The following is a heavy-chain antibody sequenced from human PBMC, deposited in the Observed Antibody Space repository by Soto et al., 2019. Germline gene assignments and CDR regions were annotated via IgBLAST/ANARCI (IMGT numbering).Heavy chain of an antibody. CDR3: ARHWGCLSYESVCPPSYGGY. Sequence: QLQLQESGPGLVKPSETLSLTCTVSGGSISSSGHYWGWIRQSPRKGLEWIGRIYYGGNTYYNPYLKSRITIYVDTSKNEFSLKLSAVTAADTAVYYCARHWGCLSYESVCPPSYGGYWGQGTLVTVSS. CDR1: GGSISSSGHY. J-gene: IGHJ4*02. V-gene: IGHV4-39*01. CDR2: IYYGGNT. D-gene: IGHD3-16*01.